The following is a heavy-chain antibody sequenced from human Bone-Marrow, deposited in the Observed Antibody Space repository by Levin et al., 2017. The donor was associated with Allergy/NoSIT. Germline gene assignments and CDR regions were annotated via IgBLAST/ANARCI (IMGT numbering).Heavy chain of an antibody. V-gene: IGHV1-24*01. D-gene: IGHD3-10*01. Sequence: PGGSLRLSCKVSGYTLTELSMHWVRQAPGKGPEWMGGFDPEDGELIYAQKFQGRVTVTEDKSTNTAYMELSSLRSEDTAVYYCARDMVLSGSFDYWGQGTLVTVSS. CDR3: ARDMVLSGSFDY. CDR1: GYTLTELS. J-gene: IGHJ4*02. CDR2: FDPEDGEL.